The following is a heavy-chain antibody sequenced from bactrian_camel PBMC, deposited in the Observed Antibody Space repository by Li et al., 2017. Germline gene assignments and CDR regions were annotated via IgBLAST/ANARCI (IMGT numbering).Heavy chain of an antibody. CDR3: GAGDTMGGGVCYEDFGY. CDR1: GAIWNKYC. J-gene: IGHJ6*01. V-gene: IGHV3S53*01. D-gene: IGHD3*01. Sequence: QVQLVESGGGSVQAGGSLNLSCTVSGAIWNKYCMGWYRQAPGKEREAVADIDPDGNTSYRDSVKGRFTISKDNAKNTLYLQMNNLKPEDTGMYYCGAGDTMGGGVCYEDFGYWGQGTQVTVS. CDR2: IDPDGNT.